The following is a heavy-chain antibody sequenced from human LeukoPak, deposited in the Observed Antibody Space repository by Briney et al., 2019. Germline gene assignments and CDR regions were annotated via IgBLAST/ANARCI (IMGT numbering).Heavy chain of an antibody. V-gene: IGHV3-30*04. Sequence: GALRLSCAASGFIFSDYAMHWVRPAPGVGLEWVAVISYDGTYKYYADSVKGRFTISRDDSKNTLYLQMSSLGAEDTALYYCARAGAVALYFDYWGQGTLVTVSS. CDR1: GFIFSDYA. CDR2: ISYDGTYK. CDR3: ARAGAVALYFDY. J-gene: IGHJ4*02. D-gene: IGHD6-19*01.